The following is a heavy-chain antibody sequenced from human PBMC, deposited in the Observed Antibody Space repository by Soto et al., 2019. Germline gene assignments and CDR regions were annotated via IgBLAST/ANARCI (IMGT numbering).Heavy chain of an antibody. CDR2: ISAYNGNT. V-gene: IGHV1-18*01. Sequence: ASVKVSCKASGYTFTSYGISWVRQAPGQGLEWMGWISAYNGNTNYAQKFQGRVTMTTDTSTNTAYMELSSLRSEDTAVYYCATVVVVPAANVRANWFDPWGQGTLVTVSS. CDR1: GYTFTSYG. D-gene: IGHD2-2*01. J-gene: IGHJ5*02. CDR3: ATVVVVPAANVRANWFDP.